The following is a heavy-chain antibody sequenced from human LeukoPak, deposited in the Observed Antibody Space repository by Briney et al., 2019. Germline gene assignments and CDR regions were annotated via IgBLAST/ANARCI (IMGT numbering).Heavy chain of an antibody. D-gene: IGHD3-10*01. CDR3: AREGELLWFGELSSPHNWFDP. CDR1: GYTLTTQS. CDR2: INPSGGST. Sequence: ASVKVSCKASGYTLTTQSMNWVRQAPGQGLEWMGIINPSGGSTSYAQKFQGRVTMTRDTSTSTVYMELSSLRSEDTAVYYCAREGELLWFGELSSPHNWFDPWGQGTLVTVSS. V-gene: IGHV1-46*01. J-gene: IGHJ5*02.